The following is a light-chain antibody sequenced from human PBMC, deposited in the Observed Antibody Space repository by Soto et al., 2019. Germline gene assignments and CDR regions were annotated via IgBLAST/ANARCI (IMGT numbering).Light chain of an antibody. CDR1: QSVSSTS. J-gene: IGKJ5*01. Sequence: EVVLTQSPGTLSLSPGERVTILCLASQSVSSTSLAWYQQTPGQTPRLLIYGASSRATGTPDRISGGGSGTHFTLTISRLEPEDFAVYYCQHYVTSSITFGQGTRLEIK. V-gene: IGKV3-20*01. CDR2: GAS. CDR3: QHYVTSSIT.